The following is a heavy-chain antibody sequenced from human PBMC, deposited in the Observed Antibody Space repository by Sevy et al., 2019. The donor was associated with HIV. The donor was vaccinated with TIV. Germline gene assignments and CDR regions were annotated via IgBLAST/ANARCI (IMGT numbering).Heavy chain of an antibody. Sequence: GGSLRLSCAASGFTVSSYGMSWVRQAPGKGLKWVSGFSGSGSSAYYADSVKGRFTISRDISKNTLNLQMNSLRVEDTAVYFCAKDRSNYIPPAGTLDYRGQGTLVTVSS. CDR1: GFTVSSYG. V-gene: IGHV3-23*01. D-gene: IGHD6-13*01. CDR2: FSGSGSSA. CDR3: AKDRSNYIPPAGTLDY. J-gene: IGHJ4*02.